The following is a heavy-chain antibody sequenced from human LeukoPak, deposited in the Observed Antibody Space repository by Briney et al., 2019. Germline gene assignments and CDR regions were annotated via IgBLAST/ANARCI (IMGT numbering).Heavy chain of an antibody. Sequence: GGSLRLSCAASGFTFSNYDMNWVRQAPGKGLEWVSFISFASDIIHYTDSVKGRFTISRDNAKDSLFLQMNSLRAEDTAIYYCARVPNSATHDNWFDPWGQGTLVIVSS. CDR1: GFTFSNYD. V-gene: IGHV3-48*01. D-gene: IGHD1-26*01. CDR2: ISFASDII. J-gene: IGHJ5*02. CDR3: ARVPNSATHDNWFDP.